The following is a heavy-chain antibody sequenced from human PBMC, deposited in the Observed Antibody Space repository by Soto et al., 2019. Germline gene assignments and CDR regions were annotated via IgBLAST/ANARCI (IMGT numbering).Heavy chain of an antibody. CDR3: AGHSSGVPGYYYGMDV. CDR1: GGPFSSYA. V-gene: IGHV1-69*12. CDR2: FIPIFGTA. Sequence: QVQLVQSGAEVKKPGSSVKVSCKASGGPFSSYAISWVRQAPGQGLEWMGGFIPIFGTASYALNFQGSVTITADESTITAYMELSSLRSEDTALYYCAGHSSGVPGYYYGMDVWGQGTTVTVTS. D-gene: IGHD3-22*01. J-gene: IGHJ6*02.